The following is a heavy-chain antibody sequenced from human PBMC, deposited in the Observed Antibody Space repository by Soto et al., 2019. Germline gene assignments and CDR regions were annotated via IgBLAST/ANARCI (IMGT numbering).Heavy chain of an antibody. Sequence: QVQLVESGRGVVQPGRSLRLSCAASGFTFSHYAMHWVRQAPGKGLEWVALMSYDGSNEYYADSVKGRFTISRDNSKNTLYLQMNSLRAEDTVVYYCAKVGSHNFGYWDQGTLVTVSS. CDR2: MSYDGSNE. CDR3: AKVGSHNFGY. V-gene: IGHV3-30*18. CDR1: GFTFSHYA. D-gene: IGHD1-26*01. J-gene: IGHJ4*02.